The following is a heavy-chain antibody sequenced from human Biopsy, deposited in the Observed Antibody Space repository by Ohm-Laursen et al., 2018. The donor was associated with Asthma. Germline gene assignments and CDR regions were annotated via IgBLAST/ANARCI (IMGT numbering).Heavy chain of an antibody. Sequence: VASVKVSCKPSGYTFNSAGITWLRQAPGQGLEWMGWISVYNGNTKVAQKLQDRVTMITDTSTSTAYMELRSLRSDDTAVYFCARAVDYSHYYGIDVWGQGTTVTVS. J-gene: IGHJ6*02. CDR3: ARAVDYSHYYGIDV. D-gene: IGHD3-10*01. V-gene: IGHV1-18*01. CDR2: ISVYNGNT. CDR1: GYTFNSAG.